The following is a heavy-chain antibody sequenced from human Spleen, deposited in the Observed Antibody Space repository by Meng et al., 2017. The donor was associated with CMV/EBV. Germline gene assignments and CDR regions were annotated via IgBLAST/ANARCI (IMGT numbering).Heavy chain of an antibody. J-gene: IGHJ4*02. CDR3: ASLITRRDY. V-gene: IGHV4-4*02. CDR2: IYHSGST. CDR1: GGTISSTNW. D-gene: IGHD3-10*01. Sequence: SLTCAGCGGTISSTNWWTWVRQPTGKGLAWIGEIYHSGSTNYNPSLKSRVTISVDKSKNQFSLKLSSATAADTAVYYCASLITRRDYWGQGTLVTVSS.